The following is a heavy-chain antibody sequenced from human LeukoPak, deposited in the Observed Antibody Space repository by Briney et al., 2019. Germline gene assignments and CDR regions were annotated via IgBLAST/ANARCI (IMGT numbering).Heavy chain of an antibody. CDR2: ISGSASST. CDR3: AKGVAVASPYYFDY. Sequence: GGSLRLSCAASGFTFSSYAMSWVRQAPGKGLEWVSPISGSASSTYYADSVKGRFTISRDNSKNTLYLQMNILRAEDTAVYYCAKGVAVASPYYFDYWGQGTLVTVSS. D-gene: IGHD6-19*01. J-gene: IGHJ4*02. CDR1: GFTFSSYA. V-gene: IGHV3-23*01.